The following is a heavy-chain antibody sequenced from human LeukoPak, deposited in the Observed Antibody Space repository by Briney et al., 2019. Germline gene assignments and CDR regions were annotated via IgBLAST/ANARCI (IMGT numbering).Heavy chain of an antibody. CDR3: AREXPYDFWSGYYLDY. CDR2: IKKDGSEK. D-gene: IGHD3-3*01. Sequence: GXSLRXXCAASGFTFSTYWMSWVRQAPGKGLEWVANIKKDGSEKYYVDSVKGRFTISRDNAKKSLYLQMNSLRAEDTAVYYCAREXPYDFWSGYYLDYWGQGTLVTVSS. CDR1: GFTFSTYW. V-gene: IGHV3-7*01. J-gene: IGHJ4*02.